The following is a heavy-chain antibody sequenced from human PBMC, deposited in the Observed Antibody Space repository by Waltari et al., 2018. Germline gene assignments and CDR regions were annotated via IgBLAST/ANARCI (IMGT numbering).Heavy chain of an antibody. D-gene: IGHD6-19*01. CDR1: GVSVMGYF. V-gene: IGHV4-59*08. CDR2: ICHTGDT. CDR3: ALWESGWRAFRF. Sequence: QVQLQESGPGLVQSSETLSLTCTVSGVSVMGYFWNWIRQAPGKGPEWIGYICHTGDTKQNPSLKSRVTMSVDTSRNDFSLRLSSVTAADTAVYYCALWESGWRAFRFWGQGTLGTVSS. J-gene: IGHJ4*03.